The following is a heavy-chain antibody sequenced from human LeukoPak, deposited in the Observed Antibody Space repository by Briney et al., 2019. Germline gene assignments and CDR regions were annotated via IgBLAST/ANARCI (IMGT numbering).Heavy chain of an antibody. Sequence: GGSLRLSCAASGFTFSSYGMSWVRQAPGKGLEWVSAISGSGGSTYYADSVKGRFTISRDNSKNTLYLQMNSLRAEDTAVYYCARDGPGWELHCFDYWGQGTLVTVSS. CDR2: ISGSGGST. CDR3: ARDGPGWELHCFDY. D-gene: IGHD1-26*01. V-gene: IGHV3-23*01. J-gene: IGHJ4*02. CDR1: GFTFSSYG.